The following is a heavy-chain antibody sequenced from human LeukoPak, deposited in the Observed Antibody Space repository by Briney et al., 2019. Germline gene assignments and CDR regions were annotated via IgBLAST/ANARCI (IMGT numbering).Heavy chain of an antibody. CDR3: ARDPSAYCGGDCYFGAFDI. J-gene: IGHJ3*02. CDR2: ISSDGSST. V-gene: IGHV3-74*01. Sequence: GGSLRLSCAASGFTFSSYWMHWVRQAPGKGLVWVSRISSDGSSTSYADSVKGRFTISRDNAKNTLYLQMNSLRAEDTAVYYCARDPSAYCGGDCYFGAFDIWGQGTMVTVSS. D-gene: IGHD2-21*02. CDR1: GFTFSSYW.